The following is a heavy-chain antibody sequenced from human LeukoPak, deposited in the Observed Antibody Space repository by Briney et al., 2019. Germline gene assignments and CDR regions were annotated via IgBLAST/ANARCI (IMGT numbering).Heavy chain of an antibody. CDR2: ISTSGSTT. Sequence: GGSLRLSCAASGFTFSDYEINWGRQAPGKGLEWVSCISTSGSTTYYADSVKGRFTISRENAKNSLFLQMNTLTAEDTAVYYCARGALNVFASWGQGTPVTVSS. CDR1: GFTFSDYE. V-gene: IGHV3-48*03. J-gene: IGHJ4*02. CDR3: ARGALNVFAS. D-gene: IGHD3-10*02.